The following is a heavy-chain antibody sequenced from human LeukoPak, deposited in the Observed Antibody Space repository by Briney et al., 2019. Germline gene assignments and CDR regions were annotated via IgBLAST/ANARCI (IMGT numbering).Heavy chain of an antibody. Sequence: GGSLRLSCAASGFTFSSYSMNRVRQAPGKGLEWVSYISSSSSSTIYYADSVKGRFTISRDNAKNSLYLQMNSLRAEDTAVYYCARDHYDFWSGYYIFDYWGQGTLVTVSS. CDR1: GFTFSSYS. D-gene: IGHD3-3*01. CDR3: ARDHYDFWSGYYIFDY. V-gene: IGHV3-48*01. CDR2: ISSSSSSTI. J-gene: IGHJ4*02.